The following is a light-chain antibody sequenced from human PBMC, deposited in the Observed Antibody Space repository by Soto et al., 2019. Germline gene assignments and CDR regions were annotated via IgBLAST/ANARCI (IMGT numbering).Light chain of an antibody. CDR3: SSYTGSSTYV. J-gene: IGLJ1*01. CDR1: SSDVGGYNY. V-gene: IGLV2-14*01. CDR2: DVS. Sequence: QSALTQPASVSGSPGQSITISCTGTSSDVGGYNYVSWYQQHPGKAPKLMIYDVSNRPLGGSNRLSGSKSGNTGSLTISGIQDEDEAEYYCSSYTGSSTYVFGTGTKVTVL.